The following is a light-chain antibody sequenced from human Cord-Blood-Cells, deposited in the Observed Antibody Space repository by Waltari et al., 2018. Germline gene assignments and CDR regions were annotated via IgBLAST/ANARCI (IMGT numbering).Light chain of an antibody. J-gene: IGLJ2*01. CDR1: SSDVGGYNY. CDR2: EVI. Sequence: QSALTQPPSASGSPGQSVTISCTGTSSDVGGYNYASWYQQHPGKAPKLMIYEVIKRPSGVPDRFSGSKSGNTASLTVSGLQAEDEADYYCSSYAGSNKVFGGGTKLTVL. V-gene: IGLV2-8*01. CDR3: SSYAGSNKV.